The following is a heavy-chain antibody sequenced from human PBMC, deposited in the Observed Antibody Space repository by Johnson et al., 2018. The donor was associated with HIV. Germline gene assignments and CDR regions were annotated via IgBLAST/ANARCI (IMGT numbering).Heavy chain of an antibody. CDR2: ISYDGSNK. V-gene: IGHV3-30*04. Sequence: QMQLVESGGGVVQPGRSLRLSCAASGFTFSSYAMHWVRQAPGKGLEWVAVISYDGSNKYYADSVKGRFTISRDNSKNTLYLQMNSLRAEDMAVYYCARDEVHAFDIWGQGTMVTVSS. CDR3: ARDEVHAFDI. D-gene: IGHD4/OR15-4a*01. J-gene: IGHJ3*02. CDR1: GFTFSSYA.